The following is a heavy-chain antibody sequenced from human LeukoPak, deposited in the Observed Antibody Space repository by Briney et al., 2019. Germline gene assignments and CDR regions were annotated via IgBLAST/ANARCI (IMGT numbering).Heavy chain of an antibody. Sequence: SGTLSLTCAVSGGSISSSNWWSWVRQPPGKGQEWIGEIYHSGSTNYNPSLKSRVTISVDKSKNQFSLKLSSVTAADTAVYYCARATYYYGSGSYNGAFDIWGQGTMVTVSS. J-gene: IGHJ3*02. CDR1: GGSISSSNW. CDR3: ARATYYYGSGSYNGAFDI. CDR2: IYHSGST. V-gene: IGHV4-4*02. D-gene: IGHD3-10*01.